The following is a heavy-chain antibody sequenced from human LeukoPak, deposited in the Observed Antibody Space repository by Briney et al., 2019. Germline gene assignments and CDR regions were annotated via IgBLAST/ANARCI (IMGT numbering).Heavy chain of an antibody. CDR2: ISGSGGST. CDR3: ANYYGSGSYYHFDY. J-gene: IGHJ4*02. Sequence: GGSLRLSCAASGFTFSSYAMSWVRQAPGKGLEWVSAISGSGGSTYYADSVKGRFTISRDNSKNTLYLRMNSLRAEDTAVYYCANYYGSGSYYHFDYWGQGTLVTVSP. V-gene: IGHV3-23*01. D-gene: IGHD3-10*01. CDR1: GFTFSSYA.